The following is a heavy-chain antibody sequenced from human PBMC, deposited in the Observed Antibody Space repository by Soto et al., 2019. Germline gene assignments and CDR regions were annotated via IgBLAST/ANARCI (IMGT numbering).Heavy chain of an antibody. V-gene: IGHV4-31*03. CDR1: GGSISSGGYY. Sequence: QVQLQESGPGLVKPSQTLSLTCTVSGGSISSGGYYWSWIRQHPGKGLEWIGYIDYSGSTYYNPSLKNRVTISVDTSKNQFSLKLSSVTAADTAVYYCARDVYSGSYFLFDYWGQGTLVTVSS. CDR3: ARDVYSGSYFLFDY. J-gene: IGHJ4*02. D-gene: IGHD1-26*01. CDR2: IDYSGST.